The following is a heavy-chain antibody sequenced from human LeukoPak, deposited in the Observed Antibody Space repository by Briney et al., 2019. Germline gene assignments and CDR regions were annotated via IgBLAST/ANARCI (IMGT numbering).Heavy chain of an antibody. Sequence: PGGSLRLSCAASGFTFSDYYMSWIRQAPGKGLEWVSYISSSGSTIYYADSVKGRFTISRDNAKNSLYLQMNSLRAEDTAVYYCARDLWGYCSGGRCFHRSIDYWGQGTLVTVSS. CDR1: GFTFSDYY. D-gene: IGHD2-15*01. J-gene: IGHJ4*02. CDR2: ISSSGSTI. CDR3: ARDLWGYCSGGRCFHRSIDY. V-gene: IGHV3-11*01.